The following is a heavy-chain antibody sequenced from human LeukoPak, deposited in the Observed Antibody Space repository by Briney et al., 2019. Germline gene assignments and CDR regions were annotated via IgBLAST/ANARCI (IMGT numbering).Heavy chain of an antibody. D-gene: IGHD3-10*01. CDR2: IYYSGST. CDR1: GGSIRSSSYY. V-gene: IGHV4-31*03. CDR3: ARDAEYYIVSGSYSSGIDV. J-gene: IGHJ6*02. Sequence: SETLSLTCTVSGGSIRSSSYYSGWIRPPPGKGLEWIGYIYYSGSTYYTPSLKTRVTISAESSKNQFSLNLSSVTAADTAVYYCARDAEYYIVSGSYSSGIDVWGQGTTVIVSS.